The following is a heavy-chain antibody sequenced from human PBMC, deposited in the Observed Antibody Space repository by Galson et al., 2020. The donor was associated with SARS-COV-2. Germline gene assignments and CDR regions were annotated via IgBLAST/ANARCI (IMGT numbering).Heavy chain of an antibody. CDR2: IYWDDDK. D-gene: IGHD3-10*01. V-gene: IGHV2-5*02. CDR1: GFSLSTSGVG. CDR3: AQRRHLITMGSPFDP. J-gene: IGHJ5*02. Sequence: KMSGPTLVKPTQTLTLTCTFSGFSLSTSGVGVGWIRQPPGKALEWLALIYWDDDKRYSPSLKSRLTITKDTSKNQVVLTMTNMDPVDTATYYCAQRRHLITMGSPFDPWGQGTLVTVSS.